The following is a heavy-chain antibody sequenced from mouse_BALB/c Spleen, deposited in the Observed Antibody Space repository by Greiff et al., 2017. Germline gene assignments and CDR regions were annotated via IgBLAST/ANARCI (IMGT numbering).Heavy chain of an antibody. CDR2: IYPYNGGT. D-gene: IGHD1-1*01. V-gene: IGHV1S29*02. CDR1: GYTFTDYN. CDR3: ARGGYYGGGYFDV. Sequence: EVKLMESGPELVKPGASVKISCKASGYTFTDYNMHWVKQSHGKSLEWIGYIYPYNGGTGYNQKFKSKATLTVDNSSSTAYMELRSLTSEDSAVYYCARGGYYGGGYFDVWGAGTTVTVSS. J-gene: IGHJ1*01.